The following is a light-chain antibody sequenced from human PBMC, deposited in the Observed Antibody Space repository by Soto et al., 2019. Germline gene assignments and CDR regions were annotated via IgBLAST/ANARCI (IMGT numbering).Light chain of an antibody. CDR2: DVR. CDR1: SSDVGGFNY. J-gene: IGLJ1*01. Sequence: SVLTQPASVSGSPGQSITISCTGTSSDVGGFNYVSWYQQHPGKAPKLLIYDVRSRPSGVSNRFSGSKSGNTASLTISGLQAEDEADYYCSSLTSSTTYVFGTGTKVTVL. CDR3: SSLTSSTTYV. V-gene: IGLV2-14*03.